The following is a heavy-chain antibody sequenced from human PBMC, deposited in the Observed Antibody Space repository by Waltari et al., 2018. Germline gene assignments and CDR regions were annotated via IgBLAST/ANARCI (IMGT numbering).Heavy chain of an antibody. Sequence: QLQLQESGPGLVKPSGTLSLTCAVSGDSISNTNCWSWVRQPPGKGPEWIGQVHHSGRPNYSPSFASRVTMTVDTYNNLFSLTLTSATAADTAVYYCARDRGRGLYLDSWGPGTLVTVSP. CDR3: ARDRGRGLYLDS. CDR2: VHHSGRP. D-gene: IGHD2-15*01. J-gene: IGHJ4*02. V-gene: IGHV4-4*02. CDR1: GDSISNTNC.